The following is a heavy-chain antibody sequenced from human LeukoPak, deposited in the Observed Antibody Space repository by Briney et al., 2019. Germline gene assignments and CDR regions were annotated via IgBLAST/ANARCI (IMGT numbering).Heavy chain of an antibody. CDR3: ARLSSASEKPYAFYY. CDR2: INWNGGST. J-gene: IGHJ4*02. Sequence: GGSLRLSCAASGFTFDDYGMSWVRQAPEKGLERVSGINWNGGSTGYADSVKGRFTISRDNAKNSLYLQMNSLRAEDTALYYCARLSSASEKPYAFYYWGQGTLVTVSS. CDR1: GFTFDDYG. V-gene: IGHV3-20*04. D-gene: IGHD2-2*01.